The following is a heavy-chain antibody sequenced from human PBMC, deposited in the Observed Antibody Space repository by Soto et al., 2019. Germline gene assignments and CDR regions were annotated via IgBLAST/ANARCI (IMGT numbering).Heavy chain of an antibody. Sequence: SVKVSCKASGGTFSSYTISWVRQAPGQGLEWMGRIIPILGIANYAQKFQGRVTITADKSTSTAYMELSSLRSEDTAVYYCASLPGREQQRTYGMDVWGQGTTVTVSS. D-gene: IGHD6-13*01. CDR1: GGTFSSYT. CDR2: IIPILGIA. CDR3: ASLPGREQQRTYGMDV. V-gene: IGHV1-69*02. J-gene: IGHJ6*02.